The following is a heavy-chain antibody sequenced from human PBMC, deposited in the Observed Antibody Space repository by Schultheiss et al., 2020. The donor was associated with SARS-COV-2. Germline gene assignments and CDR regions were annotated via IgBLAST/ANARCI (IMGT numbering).Heavy chain of an antibody. V-gene: IGHV3-23*01. D-gene: IGHD6-6*01. Sequence: GGSLRLSCAASGFTFSSYAMSWVRQAPGKGLEWVSAISGSGGSTYYADSVKGRFTISRDNAKNSLYLQMNSLRAEDTAVYYCARERQQLVGSSCFDYWGQGTLVTVSS. CDR2: ISGSGGST. CDR1: GFTFSSYA. CDR3: ARERQQLVGSSCFDY. J-gene: IGHJ4*02.